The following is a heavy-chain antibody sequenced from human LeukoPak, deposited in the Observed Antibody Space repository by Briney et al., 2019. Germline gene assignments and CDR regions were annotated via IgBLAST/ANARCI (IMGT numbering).Heavy chain of an antibody. CDR3: AKDRYSYGYVPFDY. CDR1: GFTFSSYG. J-gene: IGHJ4*02. D-gene: IGHD5-18*01. V-gene: IGHV3-30*18. CDR2: ISYDGSNK. Sequence: GGSLRLSCAASGFTFSSYGMHWVRQAPGKGLEWVAVISYDGSNKYYADSVKGRFTISRDNSKNTLYLQMNSLRAEDTAVYYCAKDRYSYGYVPFDYWGQGTLVTVSS.